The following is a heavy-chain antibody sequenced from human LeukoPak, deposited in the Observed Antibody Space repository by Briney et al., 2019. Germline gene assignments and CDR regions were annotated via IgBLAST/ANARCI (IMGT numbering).Heavy chain of an antibody. D-gene: IGHD1-26*01. CDR2: IYYSGNT. J-gene: IGHJ4*02. Sequence: KPSETLSLTCTVSGGSISGYYWVWIRQPPGEGLEWIGYIYYSGNTNYNPSLKSRVTISVDTSKNQVSLKLNSVTAADTAVYYCARHISSGGTYAHFDYWGQGTLVTVSS. CDR1: GGSISGYY. CDR3: ARHISSGGTYAHFDY. V-gene: IGHV4-59*08.